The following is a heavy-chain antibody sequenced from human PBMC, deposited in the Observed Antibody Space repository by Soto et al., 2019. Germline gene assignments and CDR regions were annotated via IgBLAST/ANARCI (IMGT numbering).Heavy chain of an antibody. V-gene: IGHV3-33*01. CDR1: GFDFSMSG. CDR2: RGNSGSPQ. CDR3: ARAFKGGYSRAPFDS. Sequence: QVHVVESGGGVVQPGRSLRLSCAASGFDFSMSGMHWVRQAPGKGLEWVALRGNSGSPQYYGDSVKGRFTISRDNSTNLVFLQMSSLRAEDTGVYYCARAFKGGYSRAPFDSWGQGALVTVSS. D-gene: IGHD5-12*01. J-gene: IGHJ5*01.